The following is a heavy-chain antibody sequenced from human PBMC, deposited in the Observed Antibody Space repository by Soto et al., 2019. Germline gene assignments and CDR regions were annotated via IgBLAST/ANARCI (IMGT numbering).Heavy chain of an antibody. CDR2: IIPLFGTP. Sequence: QVQLVQSGAEVKKPGSSVKVSCKASGGTFSNYAINWVRQAPGQGLEWMGGIIPLFGTPNYAQKFQGRVTITADESTSTAYMELSSLRSEDTAVYYCARGGVGATPGDYWGQGTLVTVSS. V-gene: IGHV1-69*01. CDR1: GGTFSNYA. CDR3: ARGGVGATPGDY. D-gene: IGHD1-26*01. J-gene: IGHJ4*02.